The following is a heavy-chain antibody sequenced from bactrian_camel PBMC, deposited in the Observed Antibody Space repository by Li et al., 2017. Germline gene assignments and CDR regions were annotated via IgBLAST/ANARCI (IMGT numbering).Heavy chain of an antibody. D-gene: IGHD3*01. J-gene: IGHJ4*01. Sequence: HVQLVESGGDSVQAGGTLRLSCVASGHTDSIDSLITMGWLRQAPGKEREGVAVIDRDGTTAYADSVKGRFTISKDNAKNTLSLQMNSLQPEDTAVYYCAAARTVYAGDVLGKNQYEYWGQGTQVTVS. V-gene: IGHV3S53*01. CDR3: AAARTVYAGDVLGKNQYEY. CDR1: GHTDSIDSLIT. CDR2: IDRDGTT.